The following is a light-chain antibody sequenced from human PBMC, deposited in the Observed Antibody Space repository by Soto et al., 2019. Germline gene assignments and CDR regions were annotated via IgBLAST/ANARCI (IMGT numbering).Light chain of an antibody. CDR2: AAS. Sequence: EIGLTQSPDTLSLSPGERATLSCRASRSIASSYLAWYQQKPGQAPRLLIYAASTRATGIPDRFSGSGSATDFTLTISRLEPEDFAVYYCQQYGSSPPYTFGQGTKLEIK. V-gene: IGKV3-20*01. J-gene: IGKJ2*01. CDR3: QQYGSSPPYT. CDR1: RSIASSY.